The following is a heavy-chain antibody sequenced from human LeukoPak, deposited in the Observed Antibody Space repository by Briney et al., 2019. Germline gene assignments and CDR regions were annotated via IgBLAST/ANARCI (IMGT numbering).Heavy chain of an antibody. CDR1: GYSISSGYY. V-gene: IGHV4-38-2*02. J-gene: IGHJ4*02. CDR3: ASRPRPTVTTFDY. CDR2: IYHSGST. D-gene: IGHD4-17*01. Sequence: SETLSLTCTVSGYSISSGYYWGWIRQPPGKGLEWVGSIYHSGSTYYNPSLKSRVTISVDTSKNQFSLKLSPVTAADTAVSYCASRPRPTVTTFDYWGQGTLVTVSS.